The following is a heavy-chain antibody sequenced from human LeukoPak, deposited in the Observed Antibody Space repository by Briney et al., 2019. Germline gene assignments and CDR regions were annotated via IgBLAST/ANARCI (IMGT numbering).Heavy chain of an antibody. V-gene: IGHV3-23*01. CDR1: GFTFSSYA. CDR2: ISGSGGST. CDR3: AIDNRYTSYYDILTGPV. Sequence: GGSLRLSCAASGFTFSSYAMSWVRQAPGKGLEWVSAISGSGGSTYYADSVKGRFTISRDNSKNTLYLQMNSLRAEDTAVYYCAIDNRYTSYYDILTGPVWGQGTLVTVSS. J-gene: IGHJ4*02. D-gene: IGHD3-9*01.